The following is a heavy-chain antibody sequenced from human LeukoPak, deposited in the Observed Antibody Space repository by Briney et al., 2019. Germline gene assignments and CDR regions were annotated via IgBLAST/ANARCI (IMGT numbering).Heavy chain of an antibody. D-gene: IGHD3-16*01. CDR2: IYYSAST. CDR3: ARDLGY. Sequence: SETLSLTCTVSGGSISSYYWSWLGQPPGKGLEWIGYIYYSASTNYNPSLKSRVTISVDTSKNQFFLKLSSVTAADTAVYYCARDLGYWGQGTLVTVSS. V-gene: IGHV4-59*01. CDR1: GGSISSYY. J-gene: IGHJ4*02.